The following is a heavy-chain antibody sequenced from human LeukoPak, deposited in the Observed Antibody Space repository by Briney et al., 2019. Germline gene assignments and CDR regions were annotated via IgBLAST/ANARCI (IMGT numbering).Heavy chain of an antibody. CDR2: IYYGGTT. J-gene: IGHJ4*02. CDR3: ARLLEGSSGWTLFDY. Sequence: SETLSLTCTVSGAFINSHYWSWIRQPPGKGLQWMGYIYYGGTTNDNPSLKSRVTISVDTSKHPFSLRLSAVPPADPAVYSCARLLEGSSGWTLFDYWGQGTLVTVSS. D-gene: IGHD6-19*01. V-gene: IGHV4-59*08. CDR1: GAFINSHY.